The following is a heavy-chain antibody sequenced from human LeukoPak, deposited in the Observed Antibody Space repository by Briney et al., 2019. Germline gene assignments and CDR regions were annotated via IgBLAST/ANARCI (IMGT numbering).Heavy chain of an antibody. Sequence: ASVKVSCKASGYTFTDYYMHWVRQAPGQGLEWMGWINTNTGNPTYAQGFTGRFVFSLDTSVSTAYLQISSLKAEDTAVYYCARDGDTAMDARFDYWGQGTLVTVSS. CDR2: INTNTGNP. V-gene: IGHV7-4-1*02. J-gene: IGHJ4*02. CDR3: ARDGDTAMDARFDY. CDR1: GYTFTDYY. D-gene: IGHD5-18*01.